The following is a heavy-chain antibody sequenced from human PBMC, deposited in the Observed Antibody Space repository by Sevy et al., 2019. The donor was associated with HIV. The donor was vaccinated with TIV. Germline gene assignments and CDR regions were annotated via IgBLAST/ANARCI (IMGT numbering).Heavy chain of an antibody. CDR3: AKDPVGATSNYFDC. Sequence: GGSLRLSCAASGFTFSRYAVSWVRQAPGKGLEWVSTVSLTGGSTYYADSVKGRFTISRDNSKNTLYLQMNSLRAEDTAVYHCAKDPVGATSNYFDCWGQGTLVTVSS. CDR1: GFTFSRYA. CDR2: VSLTGGST. J-gene: IGHJ4*02. D-gene: IGHD1-26*01. V-gene: IGHV3-23*01.